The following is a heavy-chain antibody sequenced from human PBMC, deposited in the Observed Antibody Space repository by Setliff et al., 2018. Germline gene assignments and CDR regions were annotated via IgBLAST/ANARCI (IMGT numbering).Heavy chain of an antibody. CDR3: ARSIALFGVDVVSCYFDH. Sequence: ASVKVSCKTSGYTFTNYGTTWVRQAPGQGLEWMGWINNYSFKTNYPQKFLGRVTVTTDTSTGTAYMELGSLTSDDTAVYYCARSIALFGVDVVSCYFDHWGQGTLVTVSS. V-gene: IGHV1-18*01. J-gene: IGHJ4*02. CDR2: INNYSFKT. CDR1: GYTFTNYG. D-gene: IGHD3-3*01.